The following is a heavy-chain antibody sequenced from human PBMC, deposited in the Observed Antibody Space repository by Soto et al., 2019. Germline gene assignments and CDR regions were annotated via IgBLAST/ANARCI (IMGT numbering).Heavy chain of an antibody. Sequence: EVQLLESGGNLVQPGGSLRLSCAASGFTFSSYAMSWVRQAPGKGLEWVSIISGSGGSTYYADSVKGRFTISRDNSKNTLYLQMNSLRAEDTAVYYCAKAWDYDFWSGFRIAAFDFSGQGTLVTVSS. V-gene: IGHV3-23*01. J-gene: IGHJ4*02. CDR2: ISGSGGST. D-gene: IGHD3-3*01. CDR3: AKAWDYDFWSGFRIAAFDF. CDR1: GFTFSSYA.